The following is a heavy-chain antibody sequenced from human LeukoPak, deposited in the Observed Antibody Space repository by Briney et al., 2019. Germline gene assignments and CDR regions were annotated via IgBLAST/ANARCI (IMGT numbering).Heavy chain of an antibody. CDR2: INPNSGGT. D-gene: IGHD5-12*01. CDR3: ASQGQDYSGYDYGEVGY. CDR1: GYTFTGYY. J-gene: IGHJ4*02. V-gene: IGHV1-2*04. Sequence: ASVKVSCKASGYTFTGYYMHWVRQAPGQGLEWMGWINPNSGGTNYAQKFQGWVTMTRDTSISTAYMELSRLRSDDTAVYYCASQGQDYSGYDYGEVGYWGQGTLVTVSS.